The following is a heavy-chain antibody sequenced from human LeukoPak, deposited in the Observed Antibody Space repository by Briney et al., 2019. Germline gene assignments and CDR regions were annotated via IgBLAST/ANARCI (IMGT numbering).Heavy chain of an antibody. D-gene: IGHD1-26*01. CDR2: MNPNSGNT. CDR1: GYTFTSYG. Sequence: ASVKVSCKASGYTFTSYGINWVRQATGQGLEWMGWMNPNSGNTGYAQKFQGRVTMTRNTSISTAYMELSSLRSEESAVYYCARGSSAWDWFDPWGQGTLVTVSS. J-gene: IGHJ5*02. CDR3: ARGSSAWDWFDP. V-gene: IGHV1-8*01.